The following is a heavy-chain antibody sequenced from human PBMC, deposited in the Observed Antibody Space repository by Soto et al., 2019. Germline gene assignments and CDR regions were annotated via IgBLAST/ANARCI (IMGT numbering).Heavy chain of an antibody. D-gene: IGHD6-13*01. CDR2: IWYDGSNK. Sequence: PGGSLRLSCAASGFTFSSYGMHWVRQAPGKGLEWVAVIWYDGSNKYYADSVKGRFTISRDNSKNTLYLQMNSLRAEDTAVYYCARAKGSWYVFDIWGQGTMVTVSS. CDR1: GFTFSSYG. V-gene: IGHV3-33*01. CDR3: ARAKGSWYVFDI. J-gene: IGHJ3*02.